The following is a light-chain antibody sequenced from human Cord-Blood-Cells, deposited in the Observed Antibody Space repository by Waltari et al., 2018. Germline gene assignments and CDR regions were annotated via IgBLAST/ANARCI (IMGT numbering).Light chain of an antibody. CDR2: EGS. J-gene: IGLJ3*02. V-gene: IGLV2-23*01. CDR1: SSDAGSYNL. Sequence: QSALTQPAPVSGSPGQSITISCTGTSSDAGSYNLGSWYQQHPGKAPKLMIYEGSKRPSGVSNRFSGSKSGNTASLTISGLQAEDEADYYCCSYAGSSTWVFGGGTKLTVL. CDR3: CSYAGSSTWV.